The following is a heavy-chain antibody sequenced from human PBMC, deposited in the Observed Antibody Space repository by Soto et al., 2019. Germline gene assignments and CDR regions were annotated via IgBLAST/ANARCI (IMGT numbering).Heavy chain of an antibody. D-gene: IGHD2-15*01. Sequence: QVQLQPWGAGLSKPSETMSLTCAVYGGSFSGYYWIWIRQPPGKGLEWIGEINHRGSTNYNPSLKYRVTIAVDTSKNEFSLKVSCVNSADTAVYYCARARYCSGGRCYRLQHWGQGTLVTVSS. V-gene: IGHV4-34*01. CDR1: GGSFSGYY. J-gene: IGHJ1*01. CDR2: INHRGST. CDR3: ARARYCSGGRCYRLQH.